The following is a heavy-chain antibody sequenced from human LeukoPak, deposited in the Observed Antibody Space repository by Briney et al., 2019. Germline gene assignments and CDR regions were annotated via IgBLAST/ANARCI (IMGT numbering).Heavy chain of an antibody. V-gene: IGHV3-74*01. D-gene: IGHD6-19*01. CDR3: ARASSGWYTDSNFDY. CDR2: INSDGSST. J-gene: IGHJ4*02. CDR1: GFTFSSYW. Sequence: GGSLRLSCAASGFTFSSYWMHWVRQAPGKGLVWDSRINSDGSSTSYADSVRGRFTISRDNAKNTLYLQMNSLRAEDTAVYYCARASSGWYTDSNFDYWGQGTLVTVSS.